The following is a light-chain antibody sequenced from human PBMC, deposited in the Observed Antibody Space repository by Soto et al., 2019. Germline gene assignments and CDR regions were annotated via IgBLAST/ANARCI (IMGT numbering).Light chain of an antibody. CDR2: GNS. V-gene: IGLV1-40*01. CDR1: SSNIGAGYD. Sequence: QSVLPQPPSVSGAPGPRVTISCTGSSSNIGAGYDVHWYQQLPGTAPKLLIYGNSNRPSGVPDRFSGSKSGTSASLAITGLQAEDEADYYCQSYDSSLSGVVLGGGTKLTVL. CDR3: QSYDSSLSGVV. J-gene: IGLJ2*01.